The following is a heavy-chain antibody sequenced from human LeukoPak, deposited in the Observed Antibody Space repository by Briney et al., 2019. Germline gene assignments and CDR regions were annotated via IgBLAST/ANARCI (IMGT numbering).Heavy chain of an antibody. V-gene: IGHV3-21*01. D-gene: IGHD6-13*01. CDR3: ARESLGGSWFDY. CDR1: GFTFSSYS. CDR2: ISSSSYI. Sequence: GGSLRLSCAASGFTFSSYSMNWVRQAPGKGLEWVSSISSSSYIYYADSVKGRFTLSRDNSKNMLYLQMNSLRADDTAVYYCARESLGGSWFDYWGQGTLVTVSS. J-gene: IGHJ4*02.